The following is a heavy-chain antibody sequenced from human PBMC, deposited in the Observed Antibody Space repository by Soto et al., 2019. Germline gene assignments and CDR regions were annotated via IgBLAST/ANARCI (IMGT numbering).Heavy chain of an antibody. CDR1: GFSLSTTAEG. CDR2: IYWDDDE. J-gene: IGHJ4*02. CDR3: AHGSCSSADCYPNPYLDY. Sequence: QITLKESGPTLVKPTQTLTLTCTFSGFSLSTTAEGVGWIRQPPGKALEWRALIYWDDDERYSPSLKSRLTITKYTSKNQVVLTMTNVDPVDTATYYCAHGSCSSADCYPNPYLDYWGQGILVTVSS. V-gene: IGHV2-5*02. D-gene: IGHD2-2*01.